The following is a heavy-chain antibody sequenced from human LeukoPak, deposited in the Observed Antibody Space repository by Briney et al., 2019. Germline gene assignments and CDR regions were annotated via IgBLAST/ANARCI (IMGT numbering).Heavy chain of an antibody. CDR3: ARPYSSSVQRYFDY. CDR2: ISVSGDST. V-gene: IGHV3-23*01. CDR1: GFTFSSHA. J-gene: IGHJ4*02. D-gene: IGHD2-2*01. Sequence: GALRLSCAASGFTFSSHAMSWVRQAPGKGLEWVSAISVSGDSTYYADSVKGRFTISRDNSKNTLYLQMNSLRAEDTAVYYCARPYSSSVQRYFDYWGQGTLVTVSS.